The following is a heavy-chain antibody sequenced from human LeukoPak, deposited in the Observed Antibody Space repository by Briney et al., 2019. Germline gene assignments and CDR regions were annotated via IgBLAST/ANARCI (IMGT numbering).Heavy chain of an antibody. Sequence: HPGGSLRLSCEASGFPFNSNWMTWVRQAPGKGLEWVANIKPDGSEKYYVDSVKGRFTISRDNAKNSLYLQMDSLRAEDTAVYFCARNYDWGQGTLVTVSS. J-gene: IGHJ4*02. CDR1: GFPFNSNW. V-gene: IGHV3-7*05. D-gene: IGHD3-16*01. CDR3: ARNYD. CDR2: IKPDGSEK.